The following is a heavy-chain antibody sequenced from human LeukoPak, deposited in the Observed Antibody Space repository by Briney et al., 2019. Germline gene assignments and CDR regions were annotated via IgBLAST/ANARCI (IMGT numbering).Heavy chain of an antibody. J-gene: IGHJ4*02. CDR1: GFTFSSYD. Sequence: PGGSLRLSCAASGFTFSSYDMSWVRQAPGKGLEWVSVISVSGGSTTYADSVKGRFTISRDIAKNTLYLQMNSLRAEDTAVYYCAKDGSSGYYYFDYWGQGTLVTVS. V-gene: IGHV3-23*01. CDR3: AKDGSSGYYYFDY. D-gene: IGHD3-22*01. CDR2: ISVSGGST.